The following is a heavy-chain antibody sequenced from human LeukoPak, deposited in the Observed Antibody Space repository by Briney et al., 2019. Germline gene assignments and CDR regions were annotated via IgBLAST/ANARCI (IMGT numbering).Heavy chain of an antibody. CDR2: MKPKSGNT. J-gene: IGHJ4*02. V-gene: IGHV1-8*01. CDR1: VYTFANYD. Sequence: ASVKVSCKTSVYTFANYDINWVRQATGQRLEWMGWMKPKSGNTGDEQKFKGRVIRTANTSTNTAYMELRGLRSEDTATYYWARGAPVAIFGPGYDEYFEYCGQGTVVAVSS. D-gene: IGHD3-3*01. CDR3: ARGAPVAIFGPGYDEYFEY.